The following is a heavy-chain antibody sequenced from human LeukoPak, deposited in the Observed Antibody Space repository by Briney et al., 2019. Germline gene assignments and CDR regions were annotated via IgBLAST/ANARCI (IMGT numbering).Heavy chain of an antibody. CDR2: IIPIFGTA. Sequence: SVKVSCKASGGTFSSHAISWVRQAPGQGLEWMGGIIPIFGTANYAQKFQGRVTITTDESTSTAYMELSSLRSEDTAVYYCARGQQLGEYFQHWGQGTLVTVS. J-gene: IGHJ1*01. CDR3: ARGQQLGEYFQH. V-gene: IGHV1-69*05. CDR1: GGTFSSHA. D-gene: IGHD6-6*01.